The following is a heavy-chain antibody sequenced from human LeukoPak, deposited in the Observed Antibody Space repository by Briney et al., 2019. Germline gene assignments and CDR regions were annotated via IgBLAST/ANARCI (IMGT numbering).Heavy chain of an antibody. Sequence: GGSLRLSCSVSGFTVSTNYMSWVRQAPGKGLEWVAFIRYDGRNKYYADSVKGRFTISRDNSKNTLYLQMNSLRGEDTAVYYCAKDSLRERIVGSTTRGVNDYWGQGTLVTVSS. J-gene: IGHJ4*02. CDR2: IRYDGRNK. D-gene: IGHD1-26*01. CDR3: AKDSLRERIVGSTTRGVNDY. CDR1: GFTVSTNY. V-gene: IGHV3-30*02.